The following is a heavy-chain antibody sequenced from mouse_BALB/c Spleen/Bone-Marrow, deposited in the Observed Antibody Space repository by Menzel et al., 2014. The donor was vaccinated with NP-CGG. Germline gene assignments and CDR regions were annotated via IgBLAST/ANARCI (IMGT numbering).Heavy chain of an antibody. V-gene: IGHV1-14*01. Sequence: EVQLQQSGPELVKPGASVKMSCKASGYTFTSYFMHWVKQKPGQGLEWIGYINPYNDGTKYNQKFKGKATLTSDKSSSTAYMQLSSLASEDSAVYYGERYGFDAIDYWGQGTSVTVSA. J-gene: IGHJ4*01. CDR1: GYTFTSYF. D-gene: IGHD2-2*01. CDR2: INPYNDGT. CDR3: ERYGFDAIDY.